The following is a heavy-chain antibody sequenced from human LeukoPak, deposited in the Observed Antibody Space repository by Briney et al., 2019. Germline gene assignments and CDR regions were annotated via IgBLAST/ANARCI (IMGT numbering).Heavy chain of an antibody. CDR3: ARDRITGTTDFDY. CDR2: IYHSGST. CDR1: GYSISSGYY. V-gene: IGHV4-38-2*02. D-gene: IGHD1-20*01. J-gene: IGHJ4*02. Sequence: SETLSLTCAVSGYSISSGYYWGRIRQPPGKGLEWIGSIYHSGSTYYNPSLKSRVTISVDTSKNQFSLKLSSVTAADTAVYYCARDRITGTTDFDYWGQGTLVTVSS.